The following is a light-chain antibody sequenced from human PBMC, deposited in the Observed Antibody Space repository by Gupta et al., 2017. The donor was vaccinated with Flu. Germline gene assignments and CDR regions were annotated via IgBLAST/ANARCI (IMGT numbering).Light chain of an antibody. CDR1: SNDVGSYNL. J-gene: IGLJ2*01. V-gene: IGLV2-23*01. CDR2: ENK. CDR3: CAYATASCV. Sequence: QSALTQPASVSGSPGQSITISCTGTSNDVGSYNLVSWYQQHPGKVPKLMIYENKKRPPGASNRFSGSKSGNTASLKSSGLQAEDEDDYYCCAYATASCVFGGGTKVTVL.